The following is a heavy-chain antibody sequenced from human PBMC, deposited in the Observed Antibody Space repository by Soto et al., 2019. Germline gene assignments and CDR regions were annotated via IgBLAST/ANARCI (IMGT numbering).Heavy chain of an antibody. CDR2: IYYSGST. CDR1: GGSISSGGYY. J-gene: IGHJ3*02. Sequence: SETLSLTCTVSGGSISSGGYYWSWIRQHPGKGLEWIGYIYYSGSTYYNPSLKSRVTISVDTSKNQFSLKLSSVTAADTAVYYCERDLSFYDSSGYYPDAFDIWGQGTMVTVSS. V-gene: IGHV4-31*03. CDR3: ERDLSFYDSSGYYPDAFDI. D-gene: IGHD3-22*01.